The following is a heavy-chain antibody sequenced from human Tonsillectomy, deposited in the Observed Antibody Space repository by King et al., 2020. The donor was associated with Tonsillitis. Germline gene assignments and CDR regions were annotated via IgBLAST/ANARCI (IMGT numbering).Heavy chain of an antibody. Sequence: VQLVESGGGLVQPGGSLRLSCAASGFTFSSYEMNWVRQAPGKGPEWVSYISSSGSTIYYADSVKGRFTISRDNAKNSLYLQMNSLRAEETAVYYCARESSDRHWFDPWGQGTLVTVSS. CDR2: ISSSGSTI. V-gene: IGHV3-48*03. CDR1: GFTFSSYE. CDR3: ARESSDRHWFDP. J-gene: IGHJ5*02.